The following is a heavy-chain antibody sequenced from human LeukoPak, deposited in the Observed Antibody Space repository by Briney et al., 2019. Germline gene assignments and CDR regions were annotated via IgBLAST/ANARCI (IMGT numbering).Heavy chain of an antibody. J-gene: IGHJ4*02. Sequence: PGGSLRLSCAASGFTFDDYAMHWVRQAPGKGLEWVSGISWNSGSIDYADSVKGRFTISRDNAKNSLYLQMNSLRIEDTALYCCAKDIAIAAAVYYFDYWGQGTLVTVSS. D-gene: IGHD6-13*01. CDR3: AKDIAIAAAVYYFDY. CDR2: ISWNSGSI. V-gene: IGHV3-9*01. CDR1: GFTFDDYA.